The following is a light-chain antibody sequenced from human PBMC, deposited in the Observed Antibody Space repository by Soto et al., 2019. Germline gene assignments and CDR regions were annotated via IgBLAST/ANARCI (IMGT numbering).Light chain of an antibody. J-gene: IGKJ1*01. CDR3: QQYNNWPGT. CDR2: DAS. V-gene: IGKV3-15*01. CDR1: QSVSSN. Sequence: EIVMTQSPATLSVSPGERATLSCRASQSVSSNLAWYQQKPGQAPRLLIYDASTRATGIPARFSGSGSGTEFTLTISSLQSEDFAVSYCQQYNNWPGTFGQGTKVEIK.